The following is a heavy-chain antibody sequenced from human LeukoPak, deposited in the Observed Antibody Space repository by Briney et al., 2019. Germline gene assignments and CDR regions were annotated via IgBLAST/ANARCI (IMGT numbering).Heavy chain of an antibody. CDR2: IYYSGST. CDR3: AGDREVYGMDV. Sequence: SETLCLTCTVSGGSISSYYWSWLRQPPGKGLEWIGYIYYSGSTNYNLSLKSRVTISVDTSKNQFSLKLSSVTAADTAVYYCAGDREVYGMDVWGQGTTVTVSS. CDR1: GGSISSYY. J-gene: IGHJ6*02. V-gene: IGHV4-59*01.